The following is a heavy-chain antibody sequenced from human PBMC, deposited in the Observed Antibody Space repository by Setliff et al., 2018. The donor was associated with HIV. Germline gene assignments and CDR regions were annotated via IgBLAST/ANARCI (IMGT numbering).Heavy chain of an antibody. V-gene: IGHV4-39*07. CDR3: ARGANFWSGYDS. Sequence: NPSETLSLTCTVSGGSINSGTYYWGWIRQPPGKGLEWIGSMSHSGSTLYNPSLKSRVTISVDTSNNHFSLKLRSVTAADTAVYYCARGANFWSGYDSWGQGTLVTVSS. J-gene: IGHJ4*02. CDR2: MSHSGST. D-gene: IGHD3-3*01. CDR1: GGSINSGTYY.